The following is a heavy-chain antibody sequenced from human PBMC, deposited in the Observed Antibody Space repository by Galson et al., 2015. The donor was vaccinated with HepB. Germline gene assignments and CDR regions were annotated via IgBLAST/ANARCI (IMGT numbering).Heavy chain of an antibody. J-gene: IGHJ5*02. CDR3: ARDRYCSGGSCYHPGWFDP. CDR1: GFTFSSYG. Sequence: SLRISCAASGFTFSSYGMHWVRQAPGKGLEWVAVIWYDGSNKYYADSVKGRFTISRDNSKNTLYLQMNSLRAGDTAVYYCARDRYCSGGSCYHPGWFDPWGQGTLFTVSS. V-gene: IGHV3-33*08. D-gene: IGHD2-15*01. CDR2: IWYDGSNK.